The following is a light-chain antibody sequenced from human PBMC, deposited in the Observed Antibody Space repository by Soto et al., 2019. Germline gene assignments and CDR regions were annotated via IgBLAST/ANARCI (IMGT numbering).Light chain of an antibody. Sequence: EIVLTQSPATLSVSPGERATLSCRASQSISTNLAWFQHKPGQAPRLLIYGASTRATAIPARFSGSGSGTEFTLTINSLQSDDFAVYYCQQRTNWLFTFGPGTKVDIK. V-gene: IGKV3-15*01. CDR2: GAS. CDR1: QSISTN. J-gene: IGKJ3*01. CDR3: QQRTNWLFT.